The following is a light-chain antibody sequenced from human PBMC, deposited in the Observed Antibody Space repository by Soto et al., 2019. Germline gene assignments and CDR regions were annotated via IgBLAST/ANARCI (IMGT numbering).Light chain of an antibody. J-gene: IGKJ1*01. Sequence: DIQMTQSPSTLSASVQGRVTITCLAIQSISSWLAWYEQKPCKSAKLLIYDVSSLESGVPSRLSGGGSGTEFTITISSLQPDYSPTYYCQQYNNSWTFGQGTKVDIK. CDR2: DVS. V-gene: IGKV1-5*01. CDR1: QSISSW. CDR3: QQYNNSWT.